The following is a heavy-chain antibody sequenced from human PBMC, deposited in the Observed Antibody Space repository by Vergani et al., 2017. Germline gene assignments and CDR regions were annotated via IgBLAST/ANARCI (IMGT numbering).Heavy chain of an antibody. Sequence: QVQLQESGPGLVKPSETLSLTCTVSGGSLSSYYWGWIRQPPGKGLEWIGRIYYSGSTYYNPSLKNRVTISVDTSKNQFSLKLSSVTAADTTVYYCARRRPLGYDSSGSIDYWGQGTLVTVSS. D-gene: IGHD3-22*01. CDR3: ARRRPLGYDSSGSIDY. J-gene: IGHJ4*02. CDR1: GGSLSSYY. V-gene: IGHV4-39*01. CDR2: IYYSGST.